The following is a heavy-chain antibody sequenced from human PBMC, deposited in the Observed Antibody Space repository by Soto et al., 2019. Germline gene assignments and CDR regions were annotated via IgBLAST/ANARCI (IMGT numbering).Heavy chain of an antibody. CDR1: GGSISSGGYY. CDR3: ARTGERWILGYYFDY. V-gene: IGHV4-31*03. J-gene: IGHJ4*02. Sequence: QVQLQESGPGLVKPSQTLSLTCTVSGGSISSGGYYWSWIRQHPGKGLEWIGYIYYSGSTYYNPSLKGRVTLSVDTSKNQFSLKLSSVIAADTAVYYCARTGERWILGYYFDYWGQGTLVTVSS. CDR2: IYYSGST. D-gene: IGHD2-2*03.